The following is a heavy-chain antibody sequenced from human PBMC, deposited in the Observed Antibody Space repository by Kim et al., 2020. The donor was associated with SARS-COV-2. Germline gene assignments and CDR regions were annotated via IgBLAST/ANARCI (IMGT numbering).Heavy chain of an antibody. J-gene: IGHJ4*02. CDR3: ARTYDSSGYYFDY. D-gene: IGHD3-22*01. V-gene: IGHV1-69*02. Sequence: AQKFQGRVPITADKSTSTAYMELSSLRSEDTAVYYCARTYDSSGYYFDYWGQGTLVTVSS.